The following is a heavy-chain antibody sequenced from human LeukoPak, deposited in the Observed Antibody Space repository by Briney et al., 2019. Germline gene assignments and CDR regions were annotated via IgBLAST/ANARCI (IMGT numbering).Heavy chain of an antibody. CDR2: VSGSGGRT. CDR1: GFSFSSHA. CDR3: ARGGSYLSAFDI. D-gene: IGHD1-26*01. Sequence: PGGSLRLSCAASGFSFSSHAMTWVRQAPGKGLDWVSGVSGSGGRTYYADSVKGRFTISRDNSKNTLYLQMNSLRAEDTAVYYCARGGSYLSAFDIWGQGTMVTVSS. J-gene: IGHJ3*02. V-gene: IGHV3-23*01.